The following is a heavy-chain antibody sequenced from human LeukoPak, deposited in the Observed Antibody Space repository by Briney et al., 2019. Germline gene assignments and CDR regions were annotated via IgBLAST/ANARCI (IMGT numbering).Heavy chain of an antibody. Sequence: SVNVSFKASGFTFSSSTMQWVRQARGQRLEWIGWIVVGSGNTNYAQKFQERVTISRDMSTSTAYMELSSLTSEDTAVFYCAADGPADLFDGSEDPPRDAFEIWGQGTMVTVSS. CDR2: IVVGSGNT. V-gene: IGHV1-58*02. CDR1: GFTFSSST. CDR3: AADGPADLFDGSEDPPRDAFEI. D-gene: IGHD3-22*01. J-gene: IGHJ3*02.